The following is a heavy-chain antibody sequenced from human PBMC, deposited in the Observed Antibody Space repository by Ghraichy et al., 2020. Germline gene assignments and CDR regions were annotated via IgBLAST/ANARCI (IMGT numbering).Heavy chain of an antibody. CDR3: AKGGLLVDYYGSGSYYSDYYYYGMDV. J-gene: IGHJ6*02. D-gene: IGHD3-10*01. CDR2: ISYDGSNK. CDR1: GFTFSSYG. Sequence: GESLNISCAASGFTFSSYGMHWVRQAPGKGLEWVAVISYDGSNKYYADSAKGRFTISRDNSKNTLYLQMNSLRAEDTAVYYCAKGGLLVDYYGSGSYYSDYYYYGMDVWGQGTTVTVSS. V-gene: IGHV3-30*18.